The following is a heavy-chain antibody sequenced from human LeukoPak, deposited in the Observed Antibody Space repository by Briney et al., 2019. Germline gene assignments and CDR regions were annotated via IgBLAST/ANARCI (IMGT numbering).Heavy chain of an antibody. V-gene: IGHV3-33*01. J-gene: IGHJ4*02. D-gene: IGHD5-18*01. CDR2: IWYDGSNK. CDR1: GFTFSSYG. Sequence: GGFLRLSCAASGFTFSSYGMHWVRQAPGKGLEGVAVIWYDGSNKYYADSVKGRFTISRDNSKNTLYLQMNSLRAEDTAVYYCARTTRAMVANFDYWGQGTLVTVSS. CDR3: ARTTRAMVANFDY.